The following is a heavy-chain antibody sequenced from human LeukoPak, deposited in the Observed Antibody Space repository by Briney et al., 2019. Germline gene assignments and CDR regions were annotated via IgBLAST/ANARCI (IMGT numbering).Heavy chain of an antibody. J-gene: IGHJ4*02. Sequence: PSETLSLTCTVSGGSISSAGYYWSWIRQHPGKGLEWIGYIYYSGSTYYNPSLKSRITMSVDRSKNQFSLTLSSVTAADTAVYYCARDKGVSLWFGEILSSPSAEPEGEHYFDYWGQGTLVTVSS. CDR3: ARDKGVSLWFGEILSSPSAEPEGEHYFDY. V-gene: IGHV4-31*03. CDR1: GGSISSAGYY. D-gene: IGHD3-10*01. CDR2: IYYSGST.